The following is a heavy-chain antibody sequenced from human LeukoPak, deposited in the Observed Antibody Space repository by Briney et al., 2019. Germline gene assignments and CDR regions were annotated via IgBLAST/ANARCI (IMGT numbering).Heavy chain of an antibody. V-gene: IGHV1-2*02. J-gene: IGHJ6*02. Sequence: GASVKVSCKASGYTFTGYYMHWVRQAPGQGLEWMGWINPNSGGTNYAQKFQGRVTMTRDTSISTAYMELSRLRSDDTAVYYCAFLAARPKPYYHGMDVWGQGTTVTVSS. D-gene: IGHD6-6*01. CDR1: GYTFTGYY. CDR2: INPNSGGT. CDR3: AFLAARPKPYYHGMDV.